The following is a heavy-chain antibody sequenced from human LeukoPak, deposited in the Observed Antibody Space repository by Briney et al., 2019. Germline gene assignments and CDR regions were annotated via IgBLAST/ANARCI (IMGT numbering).Heavy chain of an antibody. CDR3: ARGHYDFWSGCYGPFDY. J-gene: IGHJ4*02. CDR2: IFHSGKT. Sequence: SEALSLTCAVSGYSITSGYYWGWIRQSPEKGLEWIGSIFHSGKTYYNLSLKSRVTISVDTSKNQFSLKLSSVTAADTAVYYCARGHYDFWSGCYGPFDYWGQGTLVTVSS. D-gene: IGHD3-3*01. CDR1: GYSITSGYY. V-gene: IGHV4-38-2*01.